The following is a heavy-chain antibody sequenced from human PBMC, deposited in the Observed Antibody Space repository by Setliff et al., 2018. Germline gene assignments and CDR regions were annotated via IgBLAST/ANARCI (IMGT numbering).Heavy chain of an antibody. Sequence: PGGSLRLSCAASGFTFNNYNMHWVRQAPGKGLEWVSIIAYDGGSTSYADSVKGRFTISRDNSKNSLYLQMGSLRAEDMAVYYCARDGDSSGWYAGGEFDYWGQGTLVTVSS. J-gene: IGHJ4*02. CDR1: GFTFNNYN. V-gene: IGHV3-43*01. CDR3: ARDGDSSGWYAGGEFDY. D-gene: IGHD6-19*01. CDR2: IAYDGGST.